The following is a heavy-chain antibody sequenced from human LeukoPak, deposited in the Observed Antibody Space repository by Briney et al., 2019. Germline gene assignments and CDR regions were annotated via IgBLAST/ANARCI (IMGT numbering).Heavy chain of an antibody. CDR1: GYTFTSYY. CDR2: TNRSGGST. J-gene: IGHJ6*03. D-gene: IGHD3-10*01. V-gene: IGHV1-46*01. Sequence: ASVKVSCKASGYTFTSYYMHWVRQAPGQGLEWMGITNRSGGSTNYAQKFQGRVTMTRDTSTNTVYMELSSLRSEDTAVYYCARGPSITMVRGGQWYYYMDVWGKGTTVTVSS. CDR3: ARGPSITMVRGGQWYYYMDV.